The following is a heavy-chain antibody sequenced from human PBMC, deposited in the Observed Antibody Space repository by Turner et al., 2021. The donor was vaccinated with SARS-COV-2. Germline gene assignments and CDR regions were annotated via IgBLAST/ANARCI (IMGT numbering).Heavy chain of an antibody. V-gene: IGHV3-53*02. CDR3: ARDLDSYGMDV. Sequence: EVQLMETGGGLIQPGGSLRLPCAASGVTVSSNYMSWVRQAPGKGLEWVSVIYSGGSTFYADSVKGRFTISRDNSKNTLYLQMNSLRAEDTAVYYCARDLDSYGMDVWGQGTTVTVSS. J-gene: IGHJ6*02. CDR2: IYSGGST. CDR1: GVTVSSNY.